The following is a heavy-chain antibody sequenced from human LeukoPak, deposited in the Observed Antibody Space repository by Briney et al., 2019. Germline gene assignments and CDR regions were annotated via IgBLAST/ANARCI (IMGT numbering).Heavy chain of an antibody. CDR3: AREASGYYFDY. V-gene: IGHV1-46*01. J-gene: IGHJ4*02. CDR2: INPSGGST. Sequence: ASVKVSCKASGYTFTSYYMHWVRQAPGQGLEWMGIINPSGGSTSYAQKFQGRVTMTRDMSTSTVYMELSSLRSEDTAVYYCAREASGYYFDYWGQGTLVTVSS. D-gene: IGHD3-22*01. CDR1: GYTFTSYY.